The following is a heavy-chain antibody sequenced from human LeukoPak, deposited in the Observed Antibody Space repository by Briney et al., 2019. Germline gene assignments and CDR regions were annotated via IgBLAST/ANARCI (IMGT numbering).Heavy chain of an antibody. CDR1: GFTFSTYA. D-gene: IGHD3-10*01. V-gene: IGHV3-23*01. J-gene: IGHJ4*02. CDR2: IGGSGDFT. CDR3: TKADRGWGVITKD. Sequence: GGSLRLSCAASGFTFSTYAMSWVRQAPGKGLEWLSAIGGSGDFTYYAEYVRGRFTISRDNSEKTLYLQMNNLRAEDTAVYYCTKADRGWGVITKDWGQGTLVTVSS.